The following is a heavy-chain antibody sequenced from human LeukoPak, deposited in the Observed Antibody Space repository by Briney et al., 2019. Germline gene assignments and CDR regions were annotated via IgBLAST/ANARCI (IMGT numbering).Heavy chain of an antibody. V-gene: IGHV5-51*01. CDR3: ARIEDYYDSSGYRHWYFDL. CDR2: IYPGDSDT. Sequence: GASLQISCKGSGYSFTSYWIGWVRQLPGKGLEWMGIIYPGDSDTRYSPSFQGQVTISADKSISTAYLQWSSLKASDTAMYYCARIEDYYDSSGYRHWYFDLGGRGTLVTVSA. CDR1: GYSFTSYW. J-gene: IGHJ2*01. D-gene: IGHD3-22*01.